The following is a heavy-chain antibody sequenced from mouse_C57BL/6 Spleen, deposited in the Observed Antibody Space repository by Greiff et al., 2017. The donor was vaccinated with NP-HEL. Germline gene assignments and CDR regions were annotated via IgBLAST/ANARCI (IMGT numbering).Heavy chain of an antibody. V-gene: IGHV2-5*01. Sequence: QVQLQQSGPGLVQPSQSLSITCTVSGFSLTSYGVHWVRQSPGKGLEWLGVIWRGGSTDYNAAFMSRLSITKDNSKSQAFFKMNSLQADDTAIYYCAKNSQTAQATYYYAMDYWGQGTSVTVSS. CDR3: AKNSQTAQATYYYAMDY. D-gene: IGHD3-2*02. CDR1: GFSLTSYG. CDR2: IWRGGST. J-gene: IGHJ4*01.